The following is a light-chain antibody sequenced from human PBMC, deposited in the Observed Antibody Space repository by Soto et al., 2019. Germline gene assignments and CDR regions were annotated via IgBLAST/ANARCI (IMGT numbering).Light chain of an antibody. CDR2: EVR. Sequence: QSALAQPASVSGSPGQSITLSCTGTTSDVGGYNSVSWYQHHPGKAPKLIISEVRNRPSGVSHRFSGSKSGNTASLTISGLQAEDEADYYCSSYANGSTFVFGTGTKVTVL. CDR1: TSDVGGYNS. J-gene: IGLJ1*01. V-gene: IGLV2-14*01. CDR3: SSYANGSTFV.